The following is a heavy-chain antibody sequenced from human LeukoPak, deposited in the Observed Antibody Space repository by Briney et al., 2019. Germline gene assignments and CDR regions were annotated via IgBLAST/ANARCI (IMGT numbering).Heavy chain of an antibody. CDR1: GGSFSGYY. CDR2: INHSGST. J-gene: IGHJ4*02. CDR3: ACGLIPARGRGYFDY. Sequence: SQTLSLTCAVYGGSFSGYYWSWIRQPPGKGLEWIGEINHSGSTNYNPSLKSRVTISVDTSKNQFSLKLSSVTAADTAVNYCACGLIPARGRGYFDYWGQGTLVTVSS. V-gene: IGHV4-34*01. D-gene: IGHD3-10*01.